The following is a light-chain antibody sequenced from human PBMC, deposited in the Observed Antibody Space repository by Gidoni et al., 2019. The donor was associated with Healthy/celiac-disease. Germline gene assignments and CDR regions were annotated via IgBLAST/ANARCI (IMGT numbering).Light chain of an antibody. V-gene: IGKV1-33*01. CDR2: GAS. J-gene: IGKJ4*02. CDR3: QQYDNLPLT. CDR1: QDISNY. Sequence: DIQITQSPSSLSASVGDRVTITCQPSQDISNYLDWYQQKPGKAPKLLIYGASSLETGVPERFSGSGSGTDFTFTISSLQPEDIATYYCQQYDNLPLTFGGGTKVEIK.